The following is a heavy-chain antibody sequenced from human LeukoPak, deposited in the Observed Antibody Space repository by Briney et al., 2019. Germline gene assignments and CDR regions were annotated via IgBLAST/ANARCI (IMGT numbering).Heavy chain of an antibody. V-gene: IGHV1-2*02. CDR2: INPNSGGT. Sequence: ASVKVSCKTSGFSFIDYYMHWVRQAPGQGLEWMGWINPNSGGTNYAQNFQGRVTVTRDTSSSTAFMELSRLTSDDTAVYYCAGGFYGDYSFWGQGTPVTVSS. J-gene: IGHJ4*02. CDR1: GFSFIDYY. D-gene: IGHD4-17*01. CDR3: AGGFYGDYSF.